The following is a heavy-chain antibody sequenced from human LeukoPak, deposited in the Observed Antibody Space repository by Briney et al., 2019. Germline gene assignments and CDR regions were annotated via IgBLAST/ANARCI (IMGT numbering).Heavy chain of an antibody. V-gene: IGHV1-69*05. CDR2: IIPIFGTA. Sequence: SVKVSCKASGGTFSRYAISWVRQAPGQGLEWMGGIIPIFGTANYAQKFQGRVTITTDESTSTAYMELSSLRSEDTAVYYCARSRFLEWLLFGVYWGQGTLVTVSS. D-gene: IGHD3-3*01. J-gene: IGHJ4*02. CDR1: GGTFSRYA. CDR3: ARSRFLEWLLFGVY.